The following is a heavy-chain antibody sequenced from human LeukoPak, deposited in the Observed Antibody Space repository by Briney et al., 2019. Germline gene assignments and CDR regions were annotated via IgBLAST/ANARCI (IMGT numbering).Heavy chain of an antibody. J-gene: IGHJ3*02. D-gene: IGHD4-17*01. V-gene: IGHV3-21*01. CDR1: GFTFSSYS. CDR2: ISSSSSYI. Sequence: GGSLRLSCAASGFTFSSYSMNWVRQAPGKGLEWVSSISSSSSYIYYADSVKGRFTISRDNAKNSLYLQMNSLRAEDTAVYYCARDKMGYGDCPGRDAFDIWGQGTMVTVSS. CDR3: ARDKMGYGDCPGRDAFDI.